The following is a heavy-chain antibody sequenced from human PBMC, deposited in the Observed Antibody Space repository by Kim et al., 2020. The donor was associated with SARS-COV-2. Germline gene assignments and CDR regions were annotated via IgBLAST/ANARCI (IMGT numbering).Heavy chain of an antibody. J-gene: IGHJ6*02. CDR2: IDPSDSYT. V-gene: IGHV5-10-1*01. Sequence: GESLKISCKGSGYSFTSYWISWVRQMPGKGLEWMGRIDPSDSYTNYSPSFQGHVTISADKSISTAYLQWSSLKASDTAMYYCARLRYHGYNYNYYYGMDVWGQGTTVTVSS. D-gene: IGHD5-12*01. CDR1: GYSFTSYW. CDR3: ARLRYHGYNYNYYYGMDV.